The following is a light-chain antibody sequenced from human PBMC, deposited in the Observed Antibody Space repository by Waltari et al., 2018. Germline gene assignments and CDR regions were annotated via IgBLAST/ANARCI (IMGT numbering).Light chain of an antibody. CDR1: NIGKKN. CDR2: RDS. CDR3: QVWDSSWV. V-gene: IGLV3-9*01. Sequence: SYELTQPPSVSVALGQTATIPCGGNNIGKKNVPWYQQKAGQAPVLVIYRDSNRPSGIPARFSGSNSRNAATLTSSRVQADDAADYYCQVWDSSWVFGGGSKLTVL. J-gene: IGLJ3*02.